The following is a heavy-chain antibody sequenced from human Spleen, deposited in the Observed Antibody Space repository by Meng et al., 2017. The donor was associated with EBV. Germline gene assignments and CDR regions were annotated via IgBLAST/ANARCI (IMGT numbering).Heavy chain of an antibody. CDR2: ISNSGTTI. D-gene: IGHD2-8*02. V-gene: IGHV3-11*04. CDR1: GFVFSDSY. Sequence: VQVVRSGGDLVNPGWCSRLPFAASGFVFSDSYMSWIRQTPGKGLEWISYISNSGTTINYADSVKGRFTISRDNAKNSLYLQMNSLRAEDTAVYYCSRDLVGSADSWGQGTLVTVSS. CDR3: SRDLVGSADS. J-gene: IGHJ4*02.